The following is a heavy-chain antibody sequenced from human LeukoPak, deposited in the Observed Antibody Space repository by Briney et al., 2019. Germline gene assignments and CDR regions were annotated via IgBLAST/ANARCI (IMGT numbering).Heavy chain of an antibody. CDR3: AKDGNSGRYPEFFQH. D-gene: IGHD6-19*01. Sequence: SETLSLTCTVSGGSLSSDSYYWIWMPQPAGLDLVGIGRIYTSGSNNYNPSLNSRVTISVDTSKNELYLKLSSVTAADTAVYYCAKDGNSGRYPEFFQHWGQGTLVTVSS. J-gene: IGHJ1*01. V-gene: IGHV4-61*02. CDR2: IYTSGSN. CDR1: GGSLSSDSYY.